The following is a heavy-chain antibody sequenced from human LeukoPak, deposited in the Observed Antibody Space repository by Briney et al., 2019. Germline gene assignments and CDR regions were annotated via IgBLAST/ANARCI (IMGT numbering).Heavy chain of an antibody. CDR2: INHDGSST. CDR3: VRDWGYDSSGYWQKSLDT. Sequence: GGSLRLSCATSGFTFSAFWVHWVRQAPGKGLVWVSRINHDGSSTNYADSVKGRFTISRDNAKNSLYLQMNSLRAEDTAVNYSVRDWGYDSSGYWQKSLDTWGQGTLVTVSS. CDR1: GFTFSAFW. J-gene: IGHJ5*02. V-gene: IGHV3-74*01. D-gene: IGHD3-22*01.